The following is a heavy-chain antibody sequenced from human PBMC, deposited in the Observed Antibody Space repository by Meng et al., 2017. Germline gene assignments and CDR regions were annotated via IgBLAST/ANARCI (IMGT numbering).Heavy chain of an antibody. CDR1: GYTFPDYW. Sequence: VQLDASGPTCKKPWAPVNASCKASGYTFPDYWLHWVRRAPGQGLEWMGRINPKSGDTHYAQRFQGRVTMTGDTSISTAYMELSGLRSDDTAMYYCARDEDISAAGKLFGDYWGQGTLVTVSS. D-gene: IGHD6-13*01. V-gene: IGHV1-2*06. J-gene: IGHJ4*02. CDR3: ARDEDISAAGKLFGDY. CDR2: INPKSGDT.